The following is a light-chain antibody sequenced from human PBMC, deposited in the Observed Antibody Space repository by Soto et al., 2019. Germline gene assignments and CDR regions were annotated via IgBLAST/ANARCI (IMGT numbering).Light chain of an antibody. CDR1: SSNIGNNY. J-gene: IGLJ1*01. V-gene: IGLV1-51*02. Sequence: QSVLTQPPSVSAAPGQKVTISCSGSSSNIGNNYVSWYQQLPGTAPKLLIYENNKRPSGISDRFSGSKSGTSATLGITGLQTGDEADYYCGTWDSSLSAGYVFGTGTKLTVL. CDR2: ENN. CDR3: GTWDSSLSAGYV.